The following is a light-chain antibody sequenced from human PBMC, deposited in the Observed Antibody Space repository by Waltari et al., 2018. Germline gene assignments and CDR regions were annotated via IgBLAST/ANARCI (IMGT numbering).Light chain of an antibody. CDR1: QSVLYSSNNKNY. CDR3: QQYYITPRT. J-gene: IGKJ1*01. CDR2: WAS. V-gene: IGKV4-1*01. Sequence: DIVMTQSPDSLAVSLGERATIHCKSSQSVLYSSNNKNYLAWYQQKPGQPPKLLIYWASTRESGVPDRFSGSGSGTDFTLTISSLQAEDVAVYYCQQYYITPRTFGQGTKVEIQ.